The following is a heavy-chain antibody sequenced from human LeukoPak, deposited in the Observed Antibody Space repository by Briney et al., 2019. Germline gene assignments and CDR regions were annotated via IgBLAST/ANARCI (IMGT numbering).Heavy chain of an antibody. D-gene: IGHD2-2*01. Sequence: SQTLSLTCAISGDSVSSNSAAWNWIRQSPSRGLEWLGRTYYRSKWYNDYAVSVKSRITINPDTSKNQFSLQLNSVTPEDTAVYYCAREGIVVVPAATKKYYYYGTDVWGQGTTVTVSS. CDR1: GDSVSSNSAA. CDR2: TYYRSKWYN. V-gene: IGHV6-1*01. CDR3: AREGIVVVPAATKKYYYYGTDV. J-gene: IGHJ6*02.